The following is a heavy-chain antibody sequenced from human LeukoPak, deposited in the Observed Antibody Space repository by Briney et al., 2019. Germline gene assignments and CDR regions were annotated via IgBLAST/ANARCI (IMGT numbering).Heavy chain of an antibody. D-gene: IGHD3-16*01. CDR2: ISSSVSTI. Sequence: TPGGSLRLSCAASGFTFNDYYMSWVRQAPGKGLEWVSYISSSVSTIYYADSVKGRFTISRDNAKNSLYLQMNSLRAEDTAVYYCARERRLGGSYLDYWGQGTLVTVSS. J-gene: IGHJ4*02. V-gene: IGHV3-11*04. CDR3: ARERRLGGSYLDY. CDR1: GFTFNDYY.